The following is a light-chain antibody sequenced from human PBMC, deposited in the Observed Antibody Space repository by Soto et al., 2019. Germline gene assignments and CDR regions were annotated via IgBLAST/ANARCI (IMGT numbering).Light chain of an antibody. Sequence: QSALTQPASVSGSPGQSITISCTGTSSDVGIYNFVSWYQQHPSKAPKLLIYEVSHWPSGVSDRFSGSKSGNTASLTISGLQAEDEADYYCSSYTSSSTWVFGGGTKLTVL. CDR2: EVS. CDR3: SSYTSSSTWV. V-gene: IGLV2-14*01. J-gene: IGLJ3*02. CDR1: SSDVGIYNF.